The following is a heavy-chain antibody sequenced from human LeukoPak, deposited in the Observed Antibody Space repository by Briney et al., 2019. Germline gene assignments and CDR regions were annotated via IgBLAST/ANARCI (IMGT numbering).Heavy chain of an antibody. CDR1: GGSISSSSYY. CDR2: IYHSGST. D-gene: IGHD3-3*01. V-gene: IGHV4-39*07. J-gene: IGHJ4*02. CDR3: ARDRRYDFWSGYYTGGTFDY. Sequence: SETLSLTCTVSGGSISSSSYYWGWIRQPPGKGLEWIGSIYHSGSTYYNPSLKSRVTISVDTSKNQFSLKLSSVTAADTAVYYCARDRRYDFWSGYYTGGTFDYWGQGTLVTVSS.